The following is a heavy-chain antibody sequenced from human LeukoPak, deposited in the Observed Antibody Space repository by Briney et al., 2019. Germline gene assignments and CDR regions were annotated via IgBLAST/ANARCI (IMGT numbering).Heavy chain of an antibody. CDR2: IKSKTDGGTT. J-gene: IGHJ4*02. D-gene: IGHD3-22*01. V-gene: IGHV3-15*05. CDR3: ARGVIVVADTPFDY. CDR1: GFTFSNAW. Sequence: PGGSLRLSCAASGFTFSNAWMSWVRQAPGKGLEWVGRIKSKTDGGTTDYAAPVKGRFTISRDDSKNTLYLQMNSLRAEDTALYYCARGVIVVADTPFDYWGQGTLVTVSS.